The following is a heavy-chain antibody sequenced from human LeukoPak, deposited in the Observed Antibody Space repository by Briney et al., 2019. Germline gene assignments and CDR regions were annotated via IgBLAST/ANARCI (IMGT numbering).Heavy chain of an antibody. Sequence: GGSLRLSCAASGSTVSSNYMSWVRQAPGKGLEWVSVIYSGGSTYYADSVKGRFTISRDNSKNTLYLQMNSLRAEDTAVYYCAREGQEGSSTTPGAFDIWGQGTMVTVSS. CDR1: GSTVSSNY. CDR3: AREGQEGSSTTPGAFDI. D-gene: IGHD2-2*01. J-gene: IGHJ3*02. V-gene: IGHV3-66*01. CDR2: IYSGGST.